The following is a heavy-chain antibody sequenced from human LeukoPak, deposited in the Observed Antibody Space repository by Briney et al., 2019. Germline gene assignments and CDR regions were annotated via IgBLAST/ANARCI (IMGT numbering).Heavy chain of an antibody. V-gene: IGHV3-33*01. CDR2: IWYDGTKK. J-gene: IGHJ2*01. CDR1: GFTFSNYG. D-gene: IGHD3-10*01. CDR3: ARDRAMVWGKEWYFDV. Sequence: GVLRLSCAASGFTFSNYGMQWVRQAPGKGLEWVTLIWYDGTKKWYADSVKGRFTISRDSAKKTLYLQMNSLRAEDTAVYFCARDRAMVWGKEWYFDVWGRGTRVTVSS.